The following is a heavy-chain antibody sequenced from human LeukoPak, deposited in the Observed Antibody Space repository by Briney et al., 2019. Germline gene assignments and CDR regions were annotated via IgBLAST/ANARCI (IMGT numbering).Heavy chain of an antibody. V-gene: IGHV3-23*01. D-gene: IGHD6-6*01. CDR1: GFTFSTYG. J-gene: IGHJ4*02. CDR3: AKGQSTIATRSFDS. Sequence: GGSLRLSCAASGFTFSTYGMNWVRQAPGRGLEWVSTISTNSANTYYTDSVKGRFTISRDNSKNTLFMQMNSLRAEETAVYYCAKGQSTIATRSFDSCGQGTLVTVSS. CDR2: ISTNSANT.